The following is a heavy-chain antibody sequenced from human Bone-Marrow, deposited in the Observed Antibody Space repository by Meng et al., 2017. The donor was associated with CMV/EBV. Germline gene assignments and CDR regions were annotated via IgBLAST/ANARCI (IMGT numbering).Heavy chain of an antibody. CDR3: TVGDYDSSAYYLF. V-gene: IGHV3-73*01. CDR2: IRSKANSYAT. CDR1: GFPFSGSA. D-gene: IGHD3-22*01. Sequence: SGFPFSGSAMHWVRQASGKGLEWVGRIRSKANSYATAYAASVKGRFAISRSDSKNTAYLQMNSLKTEDTAVYYCTVGDYDSSAYYLFWGQGTLVTVSS. J-gene: IGHJ4*02.